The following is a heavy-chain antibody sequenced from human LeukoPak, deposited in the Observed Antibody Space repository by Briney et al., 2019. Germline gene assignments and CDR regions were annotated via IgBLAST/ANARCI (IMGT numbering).Heavy chain of an antibody. Sequence: GGSLRLSCAASGFTFSSYSMNWVRQAPGKGLEWVSYVSSSSSTIYYADSVKGRFTISRDNAKNSLYLQMNSLRAEDTAVYYCARTFYDFWSGPPPDYWGQGTLVTVSS. J-gene: IGHJ4*02. CDR3: ARTFYDFWSGPPPDY. CDR1: GFTFSSYS. D-gene: IGHD3-3*01. CDR2: VSSSSSTI. V-gene: IGHV3-48*01.